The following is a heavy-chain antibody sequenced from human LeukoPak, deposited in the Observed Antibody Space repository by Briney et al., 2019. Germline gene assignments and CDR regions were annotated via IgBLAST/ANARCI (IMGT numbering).Heavy chain of an antibody. CDR1: GLTVSSSY. CDR2: IYRGGAT. J-gene: IGHJ4*02. D-gene: IGHD5-24*01. CDR3: ARLDGYNSFDS. V-gene: IGHV3-53*01. Sequence: GGSLRLSCAASGLTVSSSYMSWVRQAPGKGLEWVSIIYRGGATYYADSVKGRFTISRDNSKYTLYLQMNSLRAEDTAVYYCARLDGYNSFDSWGQGTLVTDSS.